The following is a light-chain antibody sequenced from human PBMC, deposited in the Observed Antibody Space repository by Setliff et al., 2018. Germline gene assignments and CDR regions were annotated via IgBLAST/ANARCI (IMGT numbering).Light chain of an antibody. V-gene: IGLV2-14*01. CDR1: SSDVGGYNY. CDR2: DVS. CDR3: SSYTGTYV. J-gene: IGLJ1*01. Sequence: QSALTQPASVSGSPGQSITISCTGTSSDVGGYNYVSWYQQHPGKAPKLMIYDVSKRPSGVSNRFSGSKSGNTASLTISGLQAEDEADYYCSSYTGTYVFGSGTKGTVL.